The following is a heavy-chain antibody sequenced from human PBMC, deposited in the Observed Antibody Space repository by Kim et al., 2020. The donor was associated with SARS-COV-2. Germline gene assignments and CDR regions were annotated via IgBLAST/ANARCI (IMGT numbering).Heavy chain of an antibody. Sequence: YYAHSGKGRFTISRDNSKSTLYLQMNSLRAEDTAVYYCARDLESGGSEDYWGQGTLVTVSS. J-gene: IGHJ4*02. CDR3: ARDLESGGSEDY. D-gene: IGHD3-16*01. V-gene: IGHV3-33*01.